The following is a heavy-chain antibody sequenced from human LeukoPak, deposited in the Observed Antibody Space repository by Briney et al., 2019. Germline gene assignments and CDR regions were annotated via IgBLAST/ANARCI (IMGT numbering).Heavy chain of an antibody. CDR1: GYTFTSYD. Sequence: ASVKVSSKASGYTFTSYDINWVRQATGQGLEWMGWMNPNSGNTGYAQKFQGRVTITRNTSISTAYMELSSLRSEDTAVYYCARGPRYLYMDVWGKGTTVTVSS. CDR2: MNPNSGNT. D-gene: IGHD1-1*01. CDR3: ARGPRYLYMDV. J-gene: IGHJ6*03. V-gene: IGHV1-8*03.